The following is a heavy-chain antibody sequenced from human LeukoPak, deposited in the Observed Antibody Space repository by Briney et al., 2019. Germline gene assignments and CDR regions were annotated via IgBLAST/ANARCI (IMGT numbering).Heavy chain of an antibody. J-gene: IGHJ4*02. D-gene: IGHD3-16*01. CDR2: IWYDENNK. CDR1: GFTFSNYG. CDR3: ARDDRGGYYFDY. V-gene: IGHV3-33*01. Sequence: GGSLRLSCAASGFTFSNYGMHWVRQAPGKGLEWVTVIWYDENNKYYADSVKGRFTISRDNSKNTLYLQMNSLRVEDTAVYYCARDDRGGYYFDYWGQGTLVTVSS.